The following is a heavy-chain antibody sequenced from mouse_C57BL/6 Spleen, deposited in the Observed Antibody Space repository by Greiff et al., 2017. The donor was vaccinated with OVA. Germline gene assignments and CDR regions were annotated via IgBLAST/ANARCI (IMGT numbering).Heavy chain of an antibody. CDR1: GFTFSSYA. Sequence: EVQLVESGGGLVKPGGSLKLSCAASGFTFSSYAMSWVRQTPEKRLEWVATISDGGSYTYYPDNVKGRFTISRDNAKNNLYLQMSHLKSEDTAMYYCARGGDDDEGDYFDYWGQGTTLTVSS. V-gene: IGHV5-4*01. CDR2: ISDGGSYT. J-gene: IGHJ2*01. CDR3: ARGGDDDEGDYFDY. D-gene: IGHD2-4*01.